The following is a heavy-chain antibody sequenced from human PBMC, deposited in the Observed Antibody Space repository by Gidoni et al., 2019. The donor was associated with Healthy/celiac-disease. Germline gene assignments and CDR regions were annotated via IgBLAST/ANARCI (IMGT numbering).Heavy chain of an antibody. CDR2: ISSNGGST. J-gene: IGHJ4*02. Sequence: EVQLVESGGGLVQPGGSLRLSGSASGFTFSSYAMHWVRQAPGKGLEYVSAISSNGGSTYYADSVKGRFTISRDNSKNTLYLQMSSLRAEDTAVYYCVKGVGGNDIVVWWGQGTLVTVSS. D-gene: IGHD2-15*01. CDR3: VKGVGGNDIVVW. V-gene: IGHV3-64D*06. CDR1: GFTFSSYA.